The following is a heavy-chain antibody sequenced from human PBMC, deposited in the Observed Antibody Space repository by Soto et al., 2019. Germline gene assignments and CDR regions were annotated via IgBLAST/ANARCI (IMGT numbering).Heavy chain of an antibody. J-gene: IGHJ4*02. Sequence: SETLSLTCTVSGGSISSGGYYWGWIRQHPGKGLEWIGSIYYSGSTYYNPSLKSRVTISVDTSKDQFSLKLSSVTAADTAVYYCARGPPLLWGQGTLVTVSS. V-gene: IGHV4-31*03. CDR3: ARGPPLL. CDR2: IYYSGST. CDR1: GGSISSGGYY.